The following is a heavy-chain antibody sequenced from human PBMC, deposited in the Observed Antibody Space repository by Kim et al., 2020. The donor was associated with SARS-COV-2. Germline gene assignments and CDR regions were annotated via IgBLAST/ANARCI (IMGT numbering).Heavy chain of an antibody. CDR2: IYPGDSDT. V-gene: IGHV5-51*01. J-gene: IGHJ2*01. Sequence: GESLKISCKGSGYSFTSYWIGWVRQMPGKGLEWMGIIYPGDSDTRYSPSFQGQVTISADKSISTAYLQWSSLKASDTAMYYCARLGGLNGSGSHYWYFDLWGRGTLVTVSS. CDR1: GYSFTSYW. D-gene: IGHD3-10*01. CDR3: ARLGGLNGSGSHYWYFDL.